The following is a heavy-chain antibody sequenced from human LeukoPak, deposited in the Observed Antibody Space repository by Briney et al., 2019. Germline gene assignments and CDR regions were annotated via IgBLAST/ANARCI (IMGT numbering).Heavy chain of an antibody. D-gene: IGHD3-22*01. J-gene: IGHJ4*02. CDR2: INHSGST. CDR1: GGSFSGYY. CDR3: ASRVTSSGYYALGY. V-gene: IGHV4-34*01. Sequence: SGTLSLTCAVYGGSFSGYYWSWIRRPPGKGLEWIGEINHSGSTNYNPSLKSRVTISVDTSKNQFSLKLSSVTAADTAVYYCASRVTSSGYYALGYWGQGTLVTVSS.